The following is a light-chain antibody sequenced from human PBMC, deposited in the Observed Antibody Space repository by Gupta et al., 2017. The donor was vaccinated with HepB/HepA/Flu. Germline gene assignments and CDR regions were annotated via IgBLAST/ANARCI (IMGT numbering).Light chain of an antibody. V-gene: IGLV1-47*01. J-gene: IGLJ2*01. CDR2: RNN. CDR1: SSNIGSNY. Sequence: QSVLPQPPSASGTPGQRLTISSSGSSSNIGSNYVSWYQQLPGTAPKLLIYRNNQRPPGVPDRFAGSKSGTSACLAISGLRSEDEADYYCAAWDNSMSRSVFGGGTKLTVL. CDR3: AAWDNSMSRSV.